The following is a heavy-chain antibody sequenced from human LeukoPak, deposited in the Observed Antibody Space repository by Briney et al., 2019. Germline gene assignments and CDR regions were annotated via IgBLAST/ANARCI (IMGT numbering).Heavy chain of an antibody. V-gene: IGHV3-21*01. Sequence: PGGSLRLSCAASGFTFSSYSMNWVRQAPGKGLEWVSSVSSSSSYIYYADSVKGRFTISRDNAKNSLYLQMNSLRAEDTAVYYCARFHYGDYVPVNAQSVWGKGTTVTVSS. J-gene: IGHJ6*04. CDR3: ARFHYGDYVPVNAQSV. CDR2: VSSSSSYI. D-gene: IGHD4-17*01. CDR1: GFTFSSYS.